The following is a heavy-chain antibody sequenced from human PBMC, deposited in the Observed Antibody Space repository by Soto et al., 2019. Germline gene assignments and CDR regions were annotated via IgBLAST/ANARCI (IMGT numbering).Heavy chain of an antibody. Sequence: QLQLQESGPGLVKPSETLSLTCSVSGGSITSEPYYWAWFRQPPGKGLGWVGSIYYDGSAYYTPSLKYRATIWLATSKNQLSRRVNFVTAADTAVYYCARPRTHNKYGESFYGVDVWGQGITVTVSS. V-gene: IGHV4-39*01. CDR3: ARPRTHNKYGESFYGVDV. CDR2: IYYDGSA. CDR1: GGSITSEPYY. D-gene: IGHD2-2*01. J-gene: IGHJ6*02.